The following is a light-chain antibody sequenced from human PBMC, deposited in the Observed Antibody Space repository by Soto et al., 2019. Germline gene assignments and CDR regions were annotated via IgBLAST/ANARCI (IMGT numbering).Light chain of an antibody. J-gene: IGLJ1*01. Sequence: QSVLTQPASVSGSPGQSITISCTGTSSDVGGYNYVSWYQQHPGRAPKLMIYDVSNRPSGVSNRFSGSKSGNTASLTISGLQAEDEADYYCSSYTRSSTYVFGTG. CDR1: SSDVGGYNY. CDR3: SSYTRSSTYV. V-gene: IGLV2-14*01. CDR2: DVS.